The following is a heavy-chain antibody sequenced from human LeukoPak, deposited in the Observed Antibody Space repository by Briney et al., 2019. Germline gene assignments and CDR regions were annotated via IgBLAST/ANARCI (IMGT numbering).Heavy chain of an antibody. CDR1: GYTFTSYG. CDR2: ISAYNGNT. Sequence: ASVKVSCKASGYTFTSYGISWVRQAPGQGLEWMGWISAYNGNTNYAQKLQGRVTMTTDTSTSTAYMELRSLRSEDTAVYYCARGLSPVEVTDAFDIWGQGTMVTVSS. J-gene: IGHJ3*02. V-gene: IGHV1-18*01. D-gene: IGHD5-18*01. CDR3: ARGLSPVEVTDAFDI.